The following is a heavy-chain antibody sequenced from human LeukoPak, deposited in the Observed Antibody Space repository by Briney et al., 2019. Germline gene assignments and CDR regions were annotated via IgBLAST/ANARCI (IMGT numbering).Heavy chain of an antibody. J-gene: IGHJ4*02. CDR1: GFTFSSYW. CDR3: ARGGSASSFDY. V-gene: IGHV3-74*01. D-gene: IGHD1-26*01. Sequence: GGSLRLSCAASGFTFSSYWMHWVRQAPGKGLAWVSRINSDGSSTSYADSVKGRFTISRDNAKNTLYLQMNSLRAEDTAVYYCARGGSASSFDYWGQGTLVTVSS. CDR2: INSDGSST.